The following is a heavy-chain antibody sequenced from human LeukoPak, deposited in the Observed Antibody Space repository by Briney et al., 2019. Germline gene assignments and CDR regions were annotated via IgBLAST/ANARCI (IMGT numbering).Heavy chain of an antibody. CDR1: GFTFSSYG. V-gene: IGHV3-30*02. Sequence: AGGSLRLSCAASGFTFSSYGMYWVRQAPGKGLEWVAFIRYDGSNKYYADSVKGRFTISRDNSKNTLYLQMNSLRAEDTAVYYCAKEVGRLIYSPHLTYWGQGTLVTVSS. CDR3: AKEVGRLIYSPHLTY. D-gene: IGHD3-16*01. J-gene: IGHJ4*02. CDR2: IRYDGSNK.